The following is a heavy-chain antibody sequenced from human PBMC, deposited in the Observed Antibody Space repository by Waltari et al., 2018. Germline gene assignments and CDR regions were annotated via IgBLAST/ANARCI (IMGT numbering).Heavy chain of an antibody. D-gene: IGHD3-9*01. CDR1: GVSITGYY. Sequence: QVQLQESGPGLVKPSETLSLTCTVSGVSITGYYWSWIRQSPGRGLEWIGYIYSGGNTNYSPSLKSRVIISVDTSKNQFSLSLISVTAADTAVYYCARGGMWEFDLVTDHHNFDYWGQGALVSVSS. J-gene: IGHJ4*02. V-gene: IGHV4-4*09. CDR3: ARGGMWEFDLVTDHHNFDY. CDR2: IYSGGNT.